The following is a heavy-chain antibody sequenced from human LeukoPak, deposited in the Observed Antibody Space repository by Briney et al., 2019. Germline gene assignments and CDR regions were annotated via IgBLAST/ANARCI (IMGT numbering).Heavy chain of an antibody. J-gene: IGHJ6*02. D-gene: IGHD2-21*02. Sequence: SETLSLTCTVSGGSISRSNYYWAWIRQPPGKGLEWIGSIYYSGSTYYYPSLKSRVTISVDTSKNQFSLKLSSVTAADTAVYYCARHVSASSCGADCYSGGLDVWGQGTTVTVSS. V-gene: IGHV4-39*01. CDR1: GGSISRSNYY. CDR2: IYYSGST. CDR3: ARHVSASSCGADCYSGGLDV.